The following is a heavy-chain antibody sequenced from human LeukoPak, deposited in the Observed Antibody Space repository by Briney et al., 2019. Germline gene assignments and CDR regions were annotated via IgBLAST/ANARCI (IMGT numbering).Heavy chain of an antibody. J-gene: IGHJ4*02. Sequence: AASVKVACKTSGYRFTDDYIHWVRQAPGQGLEWMGWINPDTDFTNYAPKFRGRVIMTGDTSISTAYMEVRRLTFDDTAIYYCAPTSEAYTSNWSVWGQGTLVTVSP. CDR1: GYRFTDDY. CDR2: INPDTDFT. V-gene: IGHV1-2*02. CDR3: APTSEAYTSNWSV. D-gene: IGHD3-16*01.